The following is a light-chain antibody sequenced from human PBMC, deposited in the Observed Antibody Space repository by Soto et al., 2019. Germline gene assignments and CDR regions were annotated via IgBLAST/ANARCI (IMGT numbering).Light chain of an antibody. CDR2: AAS. CDR3: QQANSFPQN. Sequence: DIQLTHSPSFLSASVGSRFTIACRASQGISNFLAWYQQKEGKAPKLLIYAASTLQSGVPSRLRGSGYGTDFTITISSLQTEDFATYYCQQANSFPQNFGGGTKVDIK. CDR1: QGISNF. V-gene: IGKV1-9*01. J-gene: IGKJ4*01.